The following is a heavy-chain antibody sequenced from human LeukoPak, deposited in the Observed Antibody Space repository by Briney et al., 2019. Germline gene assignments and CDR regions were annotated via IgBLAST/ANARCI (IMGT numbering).Heavy chain of an antibody. Sequence: ASETLSLTCSVSGGSISNNNWWSWVRQSPGKGLEWIGNIYHSGTTHYNPSLKSRATISVDKSKNQFSLKLNSVTAADTAVYYCAIKPPSGWFGTGWLDPWGQGTLVTVSS. V-gene: IGHV4-4*02. D-gene: IGHD3-10*01. CDR1: GGSISNNNW. J-gene: IGHJ5*02. CDR2: IYHSGTT. CDR3: AIKPPSGWFGTGWLDP.